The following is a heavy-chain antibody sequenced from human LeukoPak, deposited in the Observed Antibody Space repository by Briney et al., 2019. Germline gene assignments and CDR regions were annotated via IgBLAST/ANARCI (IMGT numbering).Heavy chain of an antibody. D-gene: IGHD6-13*01. Sequence: KPSETLSLTCTVSGGSISSGSYYWSWIRQPAGKGLEWIGRIYTSGSTNYNPSPKSRVTISVDTSKNQFSLKLSSVTAADTAVYYCARGLKLIAAAGSSHYYYYYMDVWGKGTTVTVSS. CDR2: IYTSGST. J-gene: IGHJ6*03. CDR3: ARGLKLIAAAGSSHYYYYYMDV. V-gene: IGHV4-61*02. CDR1: GGSISSGSYY.